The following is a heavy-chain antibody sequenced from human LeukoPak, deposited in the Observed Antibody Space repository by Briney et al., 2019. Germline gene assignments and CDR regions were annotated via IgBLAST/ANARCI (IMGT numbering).Heavy chain of an antibody. Sequence: SQTLSLTCAVSGGSISSGGYSWSWIRQPPGKGLEWIGYIYHSGSTYYNPSLKSRVTISVDRSKNQFSLKLSSVTAAYTAVYYCARESSGYSSSWYGTAFDIWGQGTMVTVSS. CDR2: IYHSGST. J-gene: IGHJ3*02. CDR3: ARESSGYSSSWYGTAFDI. D-gene: IGHD6-13*01. CDR1: GGSISSGGYS. V-gene: IGHV4-30-2*01.